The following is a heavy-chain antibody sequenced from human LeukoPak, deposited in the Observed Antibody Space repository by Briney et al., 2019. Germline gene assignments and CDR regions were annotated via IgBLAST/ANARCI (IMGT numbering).Heavy chain of an antibody. CDR2: MNPNSGNT. Sequence: ASVKVSCKASGYTFTSYDINWVRQATGQGLEWMGWMNPNSGNTGYAQKFQGRVTMTRNTSISTAYMELSSLRSEDTAVYYCASALKRNYYDSSGYHFDYWGQGTLVTVSS. CDR1: GYTFTSYD. D-gene: IGHD3-22*01. CDR3: ASALKRNYYDSSGYHFDY. V-gene: IGHV1-8*01. J-gene: IGHJ4*02.